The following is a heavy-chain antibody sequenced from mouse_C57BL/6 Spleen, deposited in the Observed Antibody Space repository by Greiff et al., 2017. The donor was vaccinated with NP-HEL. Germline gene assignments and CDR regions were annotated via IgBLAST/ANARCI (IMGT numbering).Heavy chain of an antibody. V-gene: IGHV1-82*01. Sequence: QVQLQQSGPELVKPGASVKISCKASGYAFSSSWMNWVKQRPGKGLEWIGRIYPGDGDTNYNGKFKGKATLTADKSSSTAYMQLSSLTSEDSAVYFCARQGGGYDAMDYWGQGTSVTVSS. CDR1: GYAFSSSW. CDR2: IYPGDGDT. CDR3: ARQGGGYDAMDY. J-gene: IGHJ4*01.